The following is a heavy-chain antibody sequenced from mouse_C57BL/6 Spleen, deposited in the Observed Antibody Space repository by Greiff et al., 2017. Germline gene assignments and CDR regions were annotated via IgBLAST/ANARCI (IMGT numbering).Heavy chain of an antibody. CDR2: IYPGSGST. D-gene: IGHD1-1*01. CDR3: ARGYYGFYAMDY. CDR1: GYTFTSYW. V-gene: IGHV1-55*01. Sequence: QVQLQQPGAELVKPGASVKMSCKASGYTFTSYWITWVKQRPGQGLEWIGDIYPGSGSTNYNEKFKSKATLTVDTSSSTAYMQLRSLTSEDSAVDYCARGYYGFYAMDYWGQGTSVTVSS. J-gene: IGHJ4*01.